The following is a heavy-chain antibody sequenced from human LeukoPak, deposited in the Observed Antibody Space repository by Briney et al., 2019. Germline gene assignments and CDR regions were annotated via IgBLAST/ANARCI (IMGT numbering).Heavy chain of an antibody. CDR3: ARVPPDYNDLHDAIDL. J-gene: IGHJ3*01. D-gene: IGHD4-17*01. V-gene: IGHV4-4*07. CDR1: GVSMNYYF. Sequence: PSETLSLTCTVSGVSMNYYFWNWIRQPAGEGLQWIGRIHSSGTTNYNPSLKSRVTMSIDMSKNQFSLRLTSVTAADTAVYYCARVPPDYNDLHDAIDLWGQGTVVTVSS. CDR2: IHSSGTT.